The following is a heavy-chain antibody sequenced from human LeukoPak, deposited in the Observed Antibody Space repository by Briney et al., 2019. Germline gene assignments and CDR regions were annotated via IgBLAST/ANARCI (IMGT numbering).Heavy chain of an antibody. CDR1: GFTFNTYG. J-gene: IGHJ4*02. Sequence: PGGSLRLSCVASGFTFNTYGIHWVRQAPGKGLEWVAGISRDGTSQDYADSVKGRFTISRDNSKNTLYLQMNSLRTEDTAVYYCARAAYYTSTSCHFSGYAQRPLDSWGQGTLVTVSS. V-gene: IGHV3-30*03. D-gene: IGHD2-2*01. CDR2: ISRDGTSQ. CDR3: ARAAYYTSTSCHFSGYAQRPLDS.